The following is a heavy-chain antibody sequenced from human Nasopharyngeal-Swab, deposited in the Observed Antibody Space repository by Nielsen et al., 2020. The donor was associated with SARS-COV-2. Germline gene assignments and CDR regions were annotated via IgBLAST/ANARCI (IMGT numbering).Heavy chain of an antibody. CDR3: ARDQWGYSSGWFGYYGMDV. V-gene: IGHV3-23*01. CDR2: ISGSGGST. J-gene: IGHJ6*02. Sequence: GGSLRLSCAASGFTFSSYAMSWVRQAPGKGLEWVSAISGSGGSTYYADSVKGRFTISRDNAKNSLYLQMNSLRAEDTAVYYCARDQWGYSSGWFGYYGMDVWGQGTTVTVSS. CDR1: GFTFSSYA. D-gene: IGHD6-19*01.